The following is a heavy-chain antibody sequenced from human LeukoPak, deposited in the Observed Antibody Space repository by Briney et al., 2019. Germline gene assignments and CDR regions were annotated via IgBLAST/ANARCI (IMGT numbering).Heavy chain of an antibody. CDR3: ARGTWYSSSWYDWYFDL. Sequence: GGSLRLSCAASGFTLSSYWMSWVRQAPGKGLEWAANIKQDGSEKYYVDSVKGRFTISRDNAKNSLYLQMNSLRAEDTAVYYCARGTWYSSSWYDWYFDLWGRGTLVTVPS. V-gene: IGHV3-7*01. D-gene: IGHD6-13*01. CDR2: IKQDGSEK. J-gene: IGHJ2*01. CDR1: GFTLSSYW.